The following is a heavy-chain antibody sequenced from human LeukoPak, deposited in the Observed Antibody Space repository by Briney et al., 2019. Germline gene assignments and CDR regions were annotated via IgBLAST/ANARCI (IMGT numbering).Heavy chain of an antibody. CDR1: GFTFSTYS. CDR2: ISGSSGII. Sequence: PGGSLRLSCAASGFTFSTYSMNWVRQAPGKGLEWVSYISGSSGIIHYVDSVKGRFTIPRDNAKNSLYLQMNSLRAEDTAVYYCARDPSTRGDAFDIWGQGTMVTVSS. V-gene: IGHV3-48*01. CDR3: ARDPSTRGDAFDI. J-gene: IGHJ3*02.